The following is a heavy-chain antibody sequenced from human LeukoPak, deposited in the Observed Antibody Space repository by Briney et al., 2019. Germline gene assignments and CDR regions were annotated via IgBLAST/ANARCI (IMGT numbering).Heavy chain of an antibody. CDR3: TRDRYSLSN. V-gene: IGHV4-59*01. D-gene: IGHD6-13*01. CDR1: AASIRGYY. CDR2: INHSGST. J-gene: IGHJ4*02. Sequence: SETLSLTCTVYAASIRGYYWRWIRQPPGKGLEWIGYINHSGSTSYNPPLKSRVTISVDTSKNQFSLNLNSVTAADTAVYYCTRDRYSLSNWSPGTLVTVAS.